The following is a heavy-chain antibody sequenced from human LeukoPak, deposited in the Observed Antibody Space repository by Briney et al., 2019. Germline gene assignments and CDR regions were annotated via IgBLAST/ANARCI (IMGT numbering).Heavy chain of an antibody. CDR3: ARGSSGSYYTLFDY. CDR2: IYSGGST. Sequence: GGSLRLSCAASGFTVSNNYMSWVRQAPGKGLEWVSVIYSGGSTYYADSVKGRFTISRDNAKNSLYLQMDSLRAEDTAVYYCARGSSGSYYTLFDYWGQGTLVTVSS. V-gene: IGHV3-53*01. CDR1: GFTVSNNY. D-gene: IGHD1-26*01. J-gene: IGHJ4*02.